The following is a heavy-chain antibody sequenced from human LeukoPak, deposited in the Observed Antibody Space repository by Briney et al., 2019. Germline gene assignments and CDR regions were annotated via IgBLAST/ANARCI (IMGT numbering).Heavy chain of an antibody. Sequence: TLSLTCTVSGGSTSSGAYYWSWIRQPPGKGLEWIGYIYYRETTYYNPSLKRRVTISVDTSKGHFSLEPSSETGADTGVYYCARVDYVWGSYPGWFDPWGRGTLVTVSS. CDR1: GGSTSSGAYY. D-gene: IGHD3-16*02. V-gene: IGHV4-30-4*08. CDR3: ARVDYVWGSYPGWFDP. CDR2: IYYRETT. J-gene: IGHJ5*02.